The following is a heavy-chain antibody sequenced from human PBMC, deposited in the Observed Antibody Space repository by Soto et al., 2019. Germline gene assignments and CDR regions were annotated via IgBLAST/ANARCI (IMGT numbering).Heavy chain of an antibody. J-gene: IGHJ4*02. CDR2: ISSSGSTI. CDR1: GFTFSSYE. D-gene: IGHD1-26*01. V-gene: IGHV3-48*03. CDR3: ARDLDQMGAPDY. Sequence: EVQLVESGGGLVQPGGSLRLSCAASGFTFSSYEMNWVRQAPGKGLEWVSYISSSGSTIYYAASVKGRFTISRDNAKNSLYLKMNSVRAEDTAVYYCARDLDQMGAPDYWGQGTLVTVSS.